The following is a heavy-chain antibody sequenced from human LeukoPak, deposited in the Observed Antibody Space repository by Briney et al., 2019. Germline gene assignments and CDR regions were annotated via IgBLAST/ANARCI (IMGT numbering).Heavy chain of an antibody. CDR2: IYTSGST. J-gene: IGHJ6*03. D-gene: IGHD5-18*01. Sequence: PSETLSLTCTVSGGSISSYYWSWIRQPAGRGLEWIGRIYTSGSTNDNPSLKSRVTISVDKSKNQFSLKLSSVTAADTAVYYCARADTAMVPGSYYYYMDVWGKGTTVTVSS. V-gene: IGHV4-4*07. CDR1: GGSISSYY. CDR3: ARADTAMVPGSYYYYMDV.